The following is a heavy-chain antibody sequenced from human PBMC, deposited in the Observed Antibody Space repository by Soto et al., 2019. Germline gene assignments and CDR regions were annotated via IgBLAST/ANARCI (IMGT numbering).Heavy chain of an antibody. J-gene: IGHJ4*02. V-gene: IGHV1-69*13. CDR2: IIPIFGTA. Sequence: SVKVSCKASGGTFSSYAISWVRQAPGQGLEWMGGIIPIFGTANYAQKFQGRVTITADESTSTAYMGLSSLRSEDRAVYYCARETAVAATGLGIFYYCGQGTLVTVSS. D-gene: IGHD6-19*01. CDR3: ARETAVAATGLGIFYY. CDR1: GGTFSSYA.